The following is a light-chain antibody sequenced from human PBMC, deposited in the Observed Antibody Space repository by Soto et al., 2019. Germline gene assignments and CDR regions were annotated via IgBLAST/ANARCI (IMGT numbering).Light chain of an antibody. CDR1: QSLLHTNGYNY. CDR3: MQALETPT. V-gene: IGKV2-28*01. Sequence: DIVMTQSPLSLPVTPGEPASISCTSSQSLLHTNGYNYVDWYLQKPGQSPQLLVYLSSNRASGVPDRVSGSGSGTDFTLEISRVEAEDVGVYYCMQALETPTFGQGTRLEIK. CDR2: LSS. J-gene: IGKJ5*01.